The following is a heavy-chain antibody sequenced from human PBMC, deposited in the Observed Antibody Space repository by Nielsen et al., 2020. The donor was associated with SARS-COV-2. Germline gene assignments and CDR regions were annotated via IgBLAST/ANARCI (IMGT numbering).Heavy chain of an antibody. D-gene: IGHD6-13*01. Sequence: LSLTCAASGFTFSSYGMHWVRQAPGKGLEWVAVISYDGSNKYYADSVKGRFTISRDNSKNTLYLQMNSLRAEDTAVYYCAKDRFRTRIAAAGLHDYWGQGTLVTVSS. CDR2: ISYDGSNK. J-gene: IGHJ4*02. CDR1: GFTFSSYG. V-gene: IGHV3-30*18. CDR3: AKDRFRTRIAAAGLHDY.